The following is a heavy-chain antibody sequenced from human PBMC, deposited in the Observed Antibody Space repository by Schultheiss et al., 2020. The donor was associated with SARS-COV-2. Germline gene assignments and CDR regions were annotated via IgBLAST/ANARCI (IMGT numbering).Heavy chain of an antibody. J-gene: IGHJ4*02. CDR2: ISGSGGST. CDR1: GFAFSNVW. D-gene: IGHD3-22*01. V-gene: IGHV3-23*01. CDR3: AKDLESYDSTSPDY. Sequence: GGSLRLSCAVSGFAFSNVWMTWVRQAPGKGLEWVSAISGSGGSTYYADSVKGRFTISRDNAKNSLYLQMNSLRAEDTAVYYCAKDLESYDSTSPDYWGQGTLVTVSS.